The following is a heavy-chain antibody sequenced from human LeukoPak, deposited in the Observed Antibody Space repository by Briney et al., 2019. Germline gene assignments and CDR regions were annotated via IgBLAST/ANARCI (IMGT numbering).Heavy chain of an antibody. J-gene: IGHJ4*02. D-gene: IGHD3-22*01. CDR3: ARGSSGPVHYFDY. CDR1: GFTSSSYA. CDR2: ISYDGSNK. Sequence: GGSLRLSCAASGFTSSSYAMHWVRQAPGKGLEWVAVISYDGSNKYYADSVKGRFTISRDNSKNTLYLQMNSLRAEDTAVYYCARGSSGPVHYFDYWGQGTLVTVS. V-gene: IGHV3-30-3*01.